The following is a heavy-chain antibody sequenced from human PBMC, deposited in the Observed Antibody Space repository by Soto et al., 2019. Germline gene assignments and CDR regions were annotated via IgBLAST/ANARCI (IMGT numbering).Heavy chain of an antibody. D-gene: IGHD6-13*01. J-gene: IGHJ5*02. CDR1: GGSISSGDYY. CDR3: ARAPRVAAAGLRNWFDP. V-gene: IGHV4-30-4*01. CDR2: IYYSGST. Sequence: PSETLSLTCTVSGGSISSGDYYWSWIRQPPGKGLEWIGYIYYSGSTYYNPSLKSRVTISVDTSKNHFSLKLSSVTAADTAVYYCARAPRVAAAGLRNWFDPWGQGTLVTVSS.